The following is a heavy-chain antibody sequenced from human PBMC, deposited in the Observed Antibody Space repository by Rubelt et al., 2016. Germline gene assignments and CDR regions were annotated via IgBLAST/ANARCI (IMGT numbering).Heavy chain of an antibody. Sequence: EVQLVESGGGLVQPGGSLRLSCAASGFTVSSNYMSWVRQAPGKGLEWISVIYSGGSTNYADSVKGRLTISRENSKNPLYLQMISRRAEDTAVYYCARDIVGMRYYYYGMDVWGQGTTVTVSS. J-gene: IGHJ6*02. CDR2: IYSGGST. V-gene: IGHV3-66*01. CDR1: GFTVSSNY. D-gene: IGHD1-26*01. CDR3: ARDIVGMRYYYYGMDV.